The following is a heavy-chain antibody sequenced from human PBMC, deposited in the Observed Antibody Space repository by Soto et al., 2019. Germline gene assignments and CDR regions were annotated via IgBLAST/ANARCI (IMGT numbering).Heavy chain of an antibody. J-gene: IGHJ6*03. D-gene: IGHD2-2*01. V-gene: IGHV1-18*01. CDR3: ARNSSAIVVVPAAAYYYYYYMDV. CDR2: ISAYNGNT. CDR1: GYTFTSYG. Sequence: ASVKVSCKASGYTFTSYGISWVRQAPGQGLEWMGWISAYNGNTNYAQKLQGRVTMTTDTSTSTAYMELRSLRSDDTAVYYCARNSSAIVVVPAAAYYYYYYMDVWGKGTTVTVSS.